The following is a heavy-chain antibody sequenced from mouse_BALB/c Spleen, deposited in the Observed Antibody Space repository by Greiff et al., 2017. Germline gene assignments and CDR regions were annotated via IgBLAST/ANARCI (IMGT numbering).Heavy chain of an antibody. V-gene: IGHV1-87*01. J-gene: IGHJ1*01. CDR2: IYPGDGDT. Sequence: VQLVESGAELARPGASVKLSCKASGYTFTSYWMQWVKQRPGQGLEWIGAIYPGDGDTRYTQKFKGKATLTADKSSSTAYMQLSSLASEDSAVYYCARGAAWYFDVWGAGTTVTVSS. CDR1: GYTFTSYW. CDR3: ARGAAWYFDV. D-gene: IGHD1-2*01.